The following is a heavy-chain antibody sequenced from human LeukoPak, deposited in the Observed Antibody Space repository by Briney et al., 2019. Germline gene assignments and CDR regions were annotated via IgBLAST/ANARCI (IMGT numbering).Heavy chain of an antibody. J-gene: IGHJ4*02. V-gene: IGHV4-59*01. D-gene: IGHD6-19*01. CDR3: ARAVAGMGIDY. Sequence: PSETLSLTCTVSGGSISSYYWSWIRQPPGKGLEWIGYIYYSGSTNYNPSLKSRVTISVDTSKNQFSLKLSSVTAADTAVYYCARAVAGMGIDYWGQGTLVTVSS. CDR2: IYYSGST. CDR1: GGSISSYY.